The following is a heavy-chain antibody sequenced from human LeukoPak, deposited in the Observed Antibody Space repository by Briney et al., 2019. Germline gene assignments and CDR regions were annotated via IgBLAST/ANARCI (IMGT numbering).Heavy chain of an antibody. J-gene: IGHJ4*02. D-gene: IGHD1-26*01. V-gene: IGHV3-7*01. Sequence: GGSLRLSRAASGFTFTDYWMTWVRQVRGKGREWVANIHKAGTESYYVDSVKGRFAISRDNAKNSLYLQLSSLRVDDTAVYYCARVGTWELQRVFDYWGQGTLVTVSS. CDR2: IHKAGTES. CDR3: ARVGTWELQRVFDY. CDR1: GFTFTDYW.